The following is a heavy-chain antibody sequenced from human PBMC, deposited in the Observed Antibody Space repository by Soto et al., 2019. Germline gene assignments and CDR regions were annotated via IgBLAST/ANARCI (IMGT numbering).Heavy chain of an antibody. CDR1: GYTFTSYG. CDR3: ARDSLPGSGWQGGRDY. Sequence: ASVKVSCKASGYTFTSYGISWVRQTPGQGLEWMGWISAYNGNTNYALKLQGRVTMTTDTSTSTAYMELRSLRPDDTAVYYCARDSLPGSGWQGGRDYWGQGTLVTVSS. V-gene: IGHV1-18*01. D-gene: IGHD6-19*01. CDR2: ISAYNGNT. J-gene: IGHJ4*02.